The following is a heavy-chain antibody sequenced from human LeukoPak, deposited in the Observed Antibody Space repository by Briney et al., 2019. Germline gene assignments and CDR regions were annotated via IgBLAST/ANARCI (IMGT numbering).Heavy chain of an antibody. V-gene: IGHV3-48*04. J-gene: IGHJ4*02. D-gene: IGHD1-1*01. Sequence: GGSLTLSCAASGFTFSDFNMNWVRQAPGKGLEWIAYISSSGTTTLYADSVKGRFTISRDNAENSLSLQMNGLRPDDTAFYFCAKKGYSHNWFPYWGQGTLVTVSS. CDR3: AKKGYSHNWFPY. CDR2: ISSSGTTT. CDR1: GFTFSDFN.